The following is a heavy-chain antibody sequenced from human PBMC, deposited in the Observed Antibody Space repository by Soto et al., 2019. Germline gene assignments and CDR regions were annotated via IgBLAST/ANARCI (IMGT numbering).Heavy chain of an antibody. D-gene: IGHD2-21*02. Sequence: SETLSLTCAVYGESFSTFYWSWIRQPPGKGLEWVGEITHSGTTDYNPSLKSRLTISVDTSNKQFSLKLNSVTAADTALYYCARHSPYCGGDCYSLDYWGQGTLVTVSS. J-gene: IGHJ4*02. V-gene: IGHV4-34*01. CDR2: ITHSGTT. CDR3: ARHSPYCGGDCYSLDY. CDR1: GESFSTFY.